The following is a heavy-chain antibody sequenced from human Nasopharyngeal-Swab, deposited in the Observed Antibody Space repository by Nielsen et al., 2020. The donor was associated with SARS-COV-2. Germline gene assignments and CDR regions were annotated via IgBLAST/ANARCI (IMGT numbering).Heavy chain of an antibody. CDR2: ISSSGSTI. CDR1: GFTFRDYY. V-gene: IGHV3-11*04. D-gene: IGHD3-10*01. CDR3: ARDADYYGSGSYLGY. Sequence: GGSLRLSCAASGFTFRDYYMSWIRQAPGKGLEWVSYISSSGSTIYYTDSVKGRFTISRDNAKNSLYLQMNSLRAEDTAVYYCARDADYYGSGSYLGYWGQGTLVTVSS. J-gene: IGHJ4*02.